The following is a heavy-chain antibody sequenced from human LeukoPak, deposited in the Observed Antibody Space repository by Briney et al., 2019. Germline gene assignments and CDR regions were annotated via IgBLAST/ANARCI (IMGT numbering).Heavy chain of an antibody. D-gene: IGHD1-26*01. CDR2: LYYSGST. V-gene: IGHV4-59*08. Sequence: SETLSLTCTVPGGSISSYYWSWIRQPPGKGLEWIGYLYYSGSTDYNPSLKSRVTISVDTSKNQFSLKLSSVTAADTAVYYCARQGSGSYKGRAFDIWGQGTMVTVSS. CDR1: GGSISSYY. CDR3: ARQGSGSYKGRAFDI. J-gene: IGHJ3*02.